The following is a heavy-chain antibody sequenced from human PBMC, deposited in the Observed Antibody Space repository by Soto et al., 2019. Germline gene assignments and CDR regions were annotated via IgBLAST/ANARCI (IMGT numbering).Heavy chain of an antibody. V-gene: IGHV4-59*01. J-gene: IGHJ5*02. CDR1: GGSISSYY. CDR3: ARDGHYYDSSGYYSGWFDP. CDR2: IYYSGST. Sequence: SETLSLTCTVSGGSISSYYWSWIRQPPGKGLEWIGYIYYSGSTNYNPSLKSRVTISVDTSKNQFSLKLSSVTAADTAVYYCARDGHYYDSSGYYSGWFDPWGQGTLVTVS. D-gene: IGHD3-22*01.